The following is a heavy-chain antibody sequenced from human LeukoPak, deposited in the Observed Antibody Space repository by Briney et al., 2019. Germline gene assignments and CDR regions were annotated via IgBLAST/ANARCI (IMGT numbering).Heavy chain of an antibody. CDR2: ISYDGNIK. V-gene: IGHV3-30*18. Sequence: PGGSLRLSCAASGFTFSSFGIHWVRQAPGKGLEWVAVISYDGNIKYYADSVKGRFTTSRDNSKNTLYLQMNSLRAEDTAVYYCAKRCGDCSGWYSVDYWGQGTLVTVSS. CDR3: AKRCGDCSGWYSVDY. CDR1: GFTFSSFG. J-gene: IGHJ4*02. D-gene: IGHD6-19*01.